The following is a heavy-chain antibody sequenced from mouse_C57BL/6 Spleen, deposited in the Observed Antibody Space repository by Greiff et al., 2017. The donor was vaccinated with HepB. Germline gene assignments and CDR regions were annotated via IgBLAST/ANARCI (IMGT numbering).Heavy chain of an antibody. D-gene: IGHD1-1*01. Sequence: QVQLQQPGAELVRPGSSVKLSCKASGYTFTSYWMHWVKQRPIQGLEWIGNIDPSDSETHYNQKFKDKATLTVDKSSSTAYMQLSSLTSEDSAVYYCAREGDTTVLDYWGQGTTLTVSS. CDR2: IDPSDSET. CDR3: AREGDTTVLDY. J-gene: IGHJ2*01. V-gene: IGHV1-52*01. CDR1: GYTFTSYW.